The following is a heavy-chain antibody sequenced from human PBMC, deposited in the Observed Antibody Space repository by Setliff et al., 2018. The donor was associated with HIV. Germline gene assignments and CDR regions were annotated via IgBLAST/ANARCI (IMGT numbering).Heavy chain of an antibody. Sequence: PSETLSLTCTVSGDSISSGFYYWSWIRQPAGKGLEWIGRISTSGSTNYNPSLKSRVTISVDTSKNQFSLKVRSVTAADTAVYYCARLGMTTVGIGDVFDIWGQGTMVTVS. V-gene: IGHV4-61*02. CDR3: ARLGMTTVGIGDVFDI. D-gene: IGHD4-17*01. CDR2: ISTSGST. CDR1: GDSISSGFYY. J-gene: IGHJ3*02.